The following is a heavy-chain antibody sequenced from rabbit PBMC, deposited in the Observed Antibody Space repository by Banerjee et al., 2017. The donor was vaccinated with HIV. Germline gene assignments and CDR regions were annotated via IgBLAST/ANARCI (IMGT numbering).Heavy chain of an antibody. CDR2: IYAGSSGGT. V-gene: IGHV1S40*01. D-gene: IGHD4-2*01. Sequence: QSLEESGGDLVKPGASLTLTCTVSGFSLSSYSMGWVRQAPGKGLEWIACIYAGSSGGTYYASWAKGRFTISKTSSTVTLQMTSLTAADTATCFCTRGSAYAGAGYALWGPGTLVTVS. J-gene: IGHJ4*01. CDR1: GFSLSSYS. CDR3: TRGSAYAGAGYAL.